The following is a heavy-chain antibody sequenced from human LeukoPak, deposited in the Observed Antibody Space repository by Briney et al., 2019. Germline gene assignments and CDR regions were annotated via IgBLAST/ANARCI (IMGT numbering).Heavy chain of an antibody. D-gene: IGHD3-22*01. CDR3: AKDPYYYDSSGPLDY. V-gene: IGHV3-23*01. CDR2: IGGSGGST. Sequence: GGSLRLSCAASGFTFSSYAMSWVRQAPGKGLEWVSAIGGSGGSTYYADSVKGRFTISRDNSKNTLYLQMNSLRAEDTAVYYCAKDPYYYDSSGPLDYWGQGTLVTVSS. J-gene: IGHJ4*02. CDR1: GFTFSSYA.